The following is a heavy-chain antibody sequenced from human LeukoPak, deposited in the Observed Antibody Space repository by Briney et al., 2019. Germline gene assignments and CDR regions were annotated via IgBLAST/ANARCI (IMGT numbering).Heavy chain of an antibody. J-gene: IGHJ4*02. CDR3: ARSIAAAGTDFDH. Sequence: PGGSLRLSCAASGFTFSSYWMSWVRQAPGKGLEWVANIKQDGSEKYYVDSVKGRFTISRDNAKNSLYLQMNSLRAEDTAVYYCARSIAAAGTDFDHWGQGTLVTVSS. V-gene: IGHV3-7*01. CDR2: IKQDGSEK. CDR1: GFTFSSYW. D-gene: IGHD6-13*01.